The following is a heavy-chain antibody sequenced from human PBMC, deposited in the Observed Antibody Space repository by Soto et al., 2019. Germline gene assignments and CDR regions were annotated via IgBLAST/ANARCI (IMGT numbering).Heavy chain of an antibody. V-gene: IGHV3-48*01. CDR2: ISSSSSTI. J-gene: IGHJ4*02. CDR3: ARDPDDVLRFLEWFVDY. Sequence: LRLSCAASGFTFSSYSMNWVRQAPGKGLEWVSYISSSSSTIYYADSVKGRFTISRDNAKNSLYLQMNSLRAEDTAVYYCARDPDDVLRFLEWFVDYWGQGTLVTVSS. CDR1: GFTFSSYS. D-gene: IGHD3-3*01.